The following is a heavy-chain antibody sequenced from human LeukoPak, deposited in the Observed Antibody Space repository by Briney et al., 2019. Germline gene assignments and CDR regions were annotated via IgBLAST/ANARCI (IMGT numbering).Heavy chain of an antibody. CDR3: ASQDSSGYNLGY. V-gene: IGHV1-46*03. J-gene: IGHJ4*02. CDR2: INPSGGST. D-gene: IGHD3-22*01. Sequence: ASVKVSCKASGYTFTSYYMHWLRQAPGQGLEWMGIINPSGGSTSYAQKFQGRVTMTRDTSTSTVYMELSSLRSEDTAVYYCASQDSSGYNLGYWGQGTLVTVSS. CDR1: GYTFTSYY.